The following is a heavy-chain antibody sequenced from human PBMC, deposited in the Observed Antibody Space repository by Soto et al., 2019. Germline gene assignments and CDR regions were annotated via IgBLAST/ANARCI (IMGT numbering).Heavy chain of an antibody. CDR1: GFTFSSYS. CDR3: AGGYCSGGSCYGRAFDI. D-gene: IGHD2-15*01. Sequence: GGSLRLSCAASGFTFSSYSMNWVRQAPGKGLEWVSSISSSSSYIYYADSVKGRLTISRDKAKNSLYLQMNSLRAEDTAVYYCAGGYCSGGSCYGRAFDIWGQGTMVTVSS. V-gene: IGHV3-21*01. CDR2: ISSSSSYI. J-gene: IGHJ3*02.